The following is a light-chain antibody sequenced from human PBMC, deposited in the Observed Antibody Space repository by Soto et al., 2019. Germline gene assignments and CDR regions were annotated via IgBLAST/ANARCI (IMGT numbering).Light chain of an antibody. CDR3: QQYNSYPT. V-gene: IGKV1-5*03. CDR2: KAS. J-gene: IGKJ1*01. CDR1: QSISSW. Sequence: IQMTQSPSTLSASLGDRVTITCRASQSISSWSAWYQQKPGKAPKLLIYKASSLESGVPSRLSGSGSGTEFTLTISSLQPDDSATYYCQQYNSYPTFGQGTKVDIK.